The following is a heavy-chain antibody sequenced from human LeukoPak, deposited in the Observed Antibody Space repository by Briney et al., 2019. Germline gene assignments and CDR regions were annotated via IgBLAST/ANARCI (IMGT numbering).Heavy chain of an antibody. CDR2: IYYTGNT. V-gene: IGHV4-59*01. CDR1: GDSINSYY. J-gene: IGHJ5*02. D-gene: IGHD3-16*02. CDR3: ARLYNHNWFDP. Sequence: SETLSLTCTVSGDSINSYYWSWIRQPPGRGLEWIGYIYYTGNTNYNPSLKSRVTISIDTSKNQFSLKLSSVTAADTAMYYCARLYNHNWFDPWGREPWSPSPQ.